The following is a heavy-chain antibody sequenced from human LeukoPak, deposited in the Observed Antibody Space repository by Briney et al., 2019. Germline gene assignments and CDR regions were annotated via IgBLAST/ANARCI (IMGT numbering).Heavy chain of an antibody. CDR3: ARDLQGIAVAGTP. D-gene: IGHD6-19*01. CDR1: GFTFSSYW. Sequence: GGSLRLSCAASGFTFSSYWMSWVRQAPGKGLEWVATIRQDGSQKYYVDSVKGRFTISRDNAKNSLYLQMNSLRAEDTAVYYCARDLQGIAVAGTPWGQGTLVTVSS. V-gene: IGHV3-7*01. CDR2: IRQDGSQK. J-gene: IGHJ5*02.